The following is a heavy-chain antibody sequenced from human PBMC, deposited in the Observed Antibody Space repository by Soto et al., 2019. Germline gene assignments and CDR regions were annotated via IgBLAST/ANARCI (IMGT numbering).Heavy chain of an antibody. CDR1: GDSVSSNSAA. CDR3: ARLPTGGYSYGYSLDYYYGMDV. Sequence: QVQLQQSGPGLVKPSQTLSLTCAISGDSVSSNSAAWNWIRQSPSRGLEWLGRTYYRSKWYNDYAVSVKSRITINPDTSKNQFSLQLNSVTPEDTAVYYCARLPTGGYSYGYSLDYYYGMDVWGQGTTVTVSS. D-gene: IGHD5-18*01. V-gene: IGHV6-1*01. J-gene: IGHJ6*02. CDR2: TYYRSKWYN.